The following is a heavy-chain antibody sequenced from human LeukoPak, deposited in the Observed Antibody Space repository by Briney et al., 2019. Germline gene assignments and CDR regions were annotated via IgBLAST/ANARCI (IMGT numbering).Heavy chain of an antibody. V-gene: IGHV3-7*01. CDR3: AELGITMIGGV. CDR1: GFTFSSYW. CDR2: MNQGGSET. J-gene: IGHJ6*04. Sequence: GGSLRLACAASGFTFSSYWMHWVSQAPGKGLVWVAHMNQGGSETTNVDSVKGRFTISRDDAKNLVFLQMNSLRVEDTAVYYCAELGITMIGGVWGKGTTVTISS. D-gene: IGHD3-10*02.